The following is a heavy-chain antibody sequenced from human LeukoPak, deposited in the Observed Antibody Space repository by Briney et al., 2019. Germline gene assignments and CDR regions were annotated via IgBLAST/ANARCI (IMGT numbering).Heavy chain of an antibody. CDR1: GFTFSSYS. CDR3: ARWADIVVVPSHYYYGMDV. V-gene: IGHV3-21*01. J-gene: IGHJ6*02. Sequence: PGGSLRLSCAASGFTFSSYSMNWVRQAPGKGLEWVSSISSSSSYIYYADSVKGRFTISRDNAKNSLYLQMNSLRAEDTAVYYCARWADIVVVPSHYYYGMDVWGQGTTVTVSS. D-gene: IGHD2-2*01. CDR2: ISSSSSYI.